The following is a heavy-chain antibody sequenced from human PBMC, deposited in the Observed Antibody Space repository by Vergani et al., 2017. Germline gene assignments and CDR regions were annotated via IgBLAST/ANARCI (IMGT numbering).Heavy chain of an antibody. J-gene: IGHJ6*03. CDR1: GFTFSSYS. V-gene: IGHV3-48*04. CDR3: ARDQTGYCSSTSCHPDYMDV. D-gene: IGHD2-2*01. CDR2: ISSSGSTI. Sequence: EVQLVESGGGLVQPGGSLRLSCAASGFTFSSYSMNWVRQAPGKGLEWVSYISSSGSTIYYADSVKGRFTISRDNAKNPLYLQMNSLRTEDTAVYYCARDQTGYCSSTSCHPDYMDVWGKGTTVTVSS.